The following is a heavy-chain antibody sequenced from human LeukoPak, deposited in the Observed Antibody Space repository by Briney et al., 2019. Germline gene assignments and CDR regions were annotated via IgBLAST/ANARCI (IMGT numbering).Heavy chain of an antibody. J-gene: IGHJ6*02. CDR2: IVPIFGTA. D-gene: IGHD3-10*01. CDR3: ARSPPIKKYYYGSGSYYYYGMDV. Sequence: GASVKVSCKASGGTFSSYAISWVRQAPGQGLEWMGGIVPIFGTANYAQKFQGRVTITADESTSTAYMGLSSLRSEDTAVYYCARSPPIKKYYYGSGSYYYYGMDVWGQGTTVTVSS. CDR1: GGTFSSYA. V-gene: IGHV1-69*13.